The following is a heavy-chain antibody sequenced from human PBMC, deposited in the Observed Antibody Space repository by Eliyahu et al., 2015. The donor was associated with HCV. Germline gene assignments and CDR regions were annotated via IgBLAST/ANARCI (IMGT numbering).Heavy chain of an antibody. V-gene: IGHV3-21*01. CDR1: GFTFXSYS. J-gene: IGHJ4*02. CDR3: ARAPQIVVVPAAIGDY. CDR2: ISSSSSYI. Sequence: EVQLVESGGGLVKPGGSLRLSCXASGFTFXSYSMNWVRQAPGKGLXWVXSISSSSSYIYYADSVKGRFTISRDNAKNSLYLQMNSLRAEDTAVYYCARAPQIVVVPAAIGDYWGQGTLVTVSS. D-gene: IGHD2-2*01.